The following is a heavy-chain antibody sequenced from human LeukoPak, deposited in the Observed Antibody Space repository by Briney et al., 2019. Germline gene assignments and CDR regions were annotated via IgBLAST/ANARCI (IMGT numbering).Heavy chain of an antibody. J-gene: IGHJ4*02. Sequence: GGSLRLSCAASGFTFDDYAMHWVRQAPGKGLEWVSGISWNSGSIAYADSVKGRFTISRDNAKKSLYLQMNSLRAEDTALYYCAKGLYSSGWLSPDYWGQVTLVTVSS. CDR2: ISWNSGSI. V-gene: IGHV3-9*01. D-gene: IGHD6-19*01. CDR3: AKGLYSSGWLSPDY. CDR1: GFTFDDYA.